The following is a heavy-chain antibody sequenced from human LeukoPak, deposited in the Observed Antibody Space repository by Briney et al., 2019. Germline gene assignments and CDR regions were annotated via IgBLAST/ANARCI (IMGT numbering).Heavy chain of an antibody. CDR2: IYPGDPNT. J-gene: IGHJ5*02. CDR3: ARHSYTNGWFFFDP. Sequence: GESLKISCKGSGYSFTTYWIAWVRQMPGKGLEWMGIIYPGDPNTRYSPSFQGQVTISADKSINTAYLQWSSLKTSDTAMYYCARHSYTNGWFFFDPWGQGTLVTVSS. CDR1: GYSFTTYW. D-gene: IGHD6-19*01. V-gene: IGHV5-51*01.